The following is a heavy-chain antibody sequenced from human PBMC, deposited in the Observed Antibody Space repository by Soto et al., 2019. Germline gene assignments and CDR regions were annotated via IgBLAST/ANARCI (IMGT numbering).Heavy chain of an antibody. CDR1: GYTFTGHY. CDR3: GRGRSGQIVVFY. D-gene: IGHD1-26*01. J-gene: IGHJ4*02. Sequence: ASVKVSCKASGYTFTGHYIHWVRQAPEQGPEWMGEIGPESGATRYAQKFQGRVTMTRDMSITTVYMELNNLSPDDTAVYYCGRGRSGQIVVFYWGQGTPVTVSS. V-gene: IGHV1-2*02. CDR2: IGPESGAT.